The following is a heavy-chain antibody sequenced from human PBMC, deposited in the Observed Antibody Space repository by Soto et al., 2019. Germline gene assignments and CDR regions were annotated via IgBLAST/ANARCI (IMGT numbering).Heavy chain of an antibody. Sequence: PAGSLRLSCAASGFTFGSYWMHWVRQAPGKGLVWVSRINSDGSSTSYADSVKGRFTISRDNAKNTLYLQMNSLRAEDTAVYYCARDPRITIFRDYYYYGMDVWGQGTTVSV. J-gene: IGHJ6*02. CDR1: GFTFGSYW. D-gene: IGHD3-3*01. V-gene: IGHV3-74*01. CDR3: ARDPRITIFRDYYYYGMDV. CDR2: INSDGSST.